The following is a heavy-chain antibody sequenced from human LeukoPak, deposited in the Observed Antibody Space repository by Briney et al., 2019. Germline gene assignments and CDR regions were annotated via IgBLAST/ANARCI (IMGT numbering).Heavy chain of an antibody. CDR3: ARRRAEGGSNGHYNWFDP. J-gene: IGHJ5*02. V-gene: IGHV4-59*08. Sequence: SETLSLTCTVSGDSINAYYWGWIRQPPGKGLEWIGYIYFSGTTKYNPSLESRVTISVDTSKNQFSLKLISVTAADTAVYYCARRRAEGGSNGHYNWFDPWGQGILLSVSS. CDR1: GDSINAYY. D-gene: IGHD6-13*01. CDR2: IYFSGTT.